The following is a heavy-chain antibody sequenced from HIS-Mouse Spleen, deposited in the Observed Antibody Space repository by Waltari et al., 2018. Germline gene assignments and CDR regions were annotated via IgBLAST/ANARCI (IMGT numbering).Heavy chain of an antibody. CDR3: ARLTGDAFDI. D-gene: IGHD7-27*01. CDR2: INPNSGGT. CDR1: GYTFTGYY. Sequence: QVQLVQSGAEVKKPGASVKVSCKASGYTFTGYYMHWVRQAPGQGREWMGWINPNSGGTNYATKFQGRVTMTRETSISTAYMELSRLRSDDTAVYYCARLTGDAFDIWGQGTMVTVSS. V-gene: IGHV1-2*02. J-gene: IGHJ3*02.